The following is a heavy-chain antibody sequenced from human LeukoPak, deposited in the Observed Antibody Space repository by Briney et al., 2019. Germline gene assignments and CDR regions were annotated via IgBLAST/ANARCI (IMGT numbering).Heavy chain of an antibody. CDR3: AKTGFCSGGDCYYHFDY. D-gene: IGHD2-15*01. CDR2: IYSGGST. V-gene: IGHV3-53*01. CDR1: EFTVSSNY. J-gene: IGHJ4*02. Sequence: GGSLRLSCAASEFTVSSNYMSWVRQAPGKGLEWVSVIYSGGSTYYADSVKGRFTISRHNSKNTLYLQMNSLRAEDTALYYCAKTGFCSGGDCYYHFDYWGQGTQVTVSS.